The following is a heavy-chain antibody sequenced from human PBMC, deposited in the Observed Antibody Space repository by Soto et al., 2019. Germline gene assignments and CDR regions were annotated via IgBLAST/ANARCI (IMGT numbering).Heavy chain of an antibody. V-gene: IGHV1-2*02. Sequence: GASVKVSCKASGYTFTGYYMHWVRQAPGQGLEWMGWINPNNGGTNYAQKFQGRVTMTRDTSISTAYMELSRLRSDDTAVYYCAVGYCSGGSCYRIDYWGQGTLVTVSS. D-gene: IGHD2-15*01. CDR3: AVGYCSGGSCYRIDY. J-gene: IGHJ4*02. CDR2: INPNNGGT. CDR1: GYTFTGYY.